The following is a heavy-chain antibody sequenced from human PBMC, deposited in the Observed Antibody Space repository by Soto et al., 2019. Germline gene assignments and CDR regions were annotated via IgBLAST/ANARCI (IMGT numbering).Heavy chain of an antibody. CDR3: ASAFVDSYYYYGMDV. D-gene: IGHD3-16*01. CDR2: IIPIFGTA. CDR1: GGTSSSYA. Sequence: SVKVSCKASGGTSSSYAISWVRQAPGQGLEWMGGIIPIFGTANYAQKFQGRVTITADESTSTAYMELSSLRSEDTAVYYCASAFVDSYYYYGMDVWGQGTTVTVSS. V-gene: IGHV1-69*13. J-gene: IGHJ6*02.